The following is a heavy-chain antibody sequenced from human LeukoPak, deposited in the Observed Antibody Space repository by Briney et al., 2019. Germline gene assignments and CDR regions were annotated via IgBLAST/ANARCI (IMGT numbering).Heavy chain of an antibody. D-gene: IGHD2-15*01. Sequence: GSLRLSCAASGFTFSDHYMDWIRQPPGKGLEWIGEINHSGSTNYNPSLKSRVTISVDTSKNQFSLKLSSVTAADTAVYYCARGGIVRPRDAFDIWGQGTMVTVSS. J-gene: IGHJ3*02. V-gene: IGHV4-34*01. CDR1: GFTFSDHY. CDR3: ARGGIVRPRDAFDI. CDR2: INHSGST.